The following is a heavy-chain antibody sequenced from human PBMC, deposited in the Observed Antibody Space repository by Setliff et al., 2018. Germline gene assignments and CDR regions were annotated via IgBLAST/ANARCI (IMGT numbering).Heavy chain of an antibody. CDR1: GGSISSGDYY. CDR3: ARESRYYYDNLGTLDY. D-gene: IGHD3-22*01. Sequence: SETLSLTCTVSGGSISSGDYYWSWIRQPPGKGLEWIGYIYSSGSTYYNPSLKRRVSISVDTSTNQFSLKLSSVTAADTAVYYCARESRYYYDNLGTLDYWGQGTLVTVSS. V-gene: IGHV4-30-4*08. CDR2: IYSSGST. J-gene: IGHJ4*02.